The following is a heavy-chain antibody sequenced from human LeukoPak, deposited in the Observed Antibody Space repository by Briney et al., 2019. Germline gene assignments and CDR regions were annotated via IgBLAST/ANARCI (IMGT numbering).Heavy chain of an antibody. V-gene: IGHV4-34*01. J-gene: IGHJ3*02. CDR3: ARLRFDYGDYLGAFYI. D-gene: IGHD4-17*01. CDR2: INHSGST. CDR1: GGSFSGYY. Sequence: SETLSLTCAVYGGSFSGYYWRWIRQPPGKGLEWIGEINHSGSTNYNPSLKSRVTISVDTSKNQFSLKLSSVTAADTAVYYCARLRFDYGDYLGAFYIWGQGTMVTVSS.